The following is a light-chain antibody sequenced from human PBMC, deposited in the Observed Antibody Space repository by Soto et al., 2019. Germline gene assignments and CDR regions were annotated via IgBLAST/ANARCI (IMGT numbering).Light chain of an antibody. CDR3: NQYDSCQLN. CDR1: QSFDSN. CDR2: GAS. V-gene: IGKV3D-15*01. J-gene: IGKJ4*01. Sequence: IVMTHSPVTLSVSTGEGATLSCRASQSFDSNLAWYQQKPGQAPRLLIYGASTRATGIPDRFRGSGSGTDLTVTISRMHSEDFAVHYCNQYDSCQLNFGGGTKVDIK.